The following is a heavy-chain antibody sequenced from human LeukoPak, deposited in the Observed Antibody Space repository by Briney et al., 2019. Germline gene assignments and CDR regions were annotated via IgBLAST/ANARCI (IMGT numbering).Heavy chain of an antibody. CDR1: GFTFGDYA. D-gene: IGHD1-26*01. CDR3: ARDCDSGSSNWFDP. V-gene: IGHV3-11*04. Sequence: GGSLRLSCTASGFTFGDYAMSWFRQAPGKGLEWVSYISSSGSTIYYADSVKGRLTISRDNAKNSLYLQMNSLRAEDTAVYYCARDCDSGSSNWFDPWGQGTLVTVSS. J-gene: IGHJ5*02. CDR2: ISSSGSTI.